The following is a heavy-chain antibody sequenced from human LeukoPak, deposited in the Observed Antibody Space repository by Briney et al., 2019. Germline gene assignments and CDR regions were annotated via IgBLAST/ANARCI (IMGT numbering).Heavy chain of an antibody. CDR1: GFTFSNYE. CDR2: ISSRGSTI. Sequence: GGSLRLSCVASGFTFSNYEMNWVRQAPGKGLEWVSYISSRGSTIYYADSVRGRFTISRDNAKNSLYLQMNSLRAEDTAVYYCAREYSNSPRGYDYWGQGTLVTVSS. D-gene: IGHD6-13*01. V-gene: IGHV3-48*03. CDR3: AREYSNSPRGYDY. J-gene: IGHJ4*02.